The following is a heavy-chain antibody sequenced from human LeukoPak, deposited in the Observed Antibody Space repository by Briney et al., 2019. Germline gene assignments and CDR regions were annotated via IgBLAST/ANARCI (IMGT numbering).Heavy chain of an antibody. CDR1: GFTFSSYA. CDR3: ARGGLSYYYYMDV. J-gene: IGHJ6*03. CDR2: ISGSGGST. V-gene: IGHV3-23*01. D-gene: IGHD6-25*01. Sequence: GGSLRLSCAASGFTFSSYAMSWVRQAPGKGLEWVSDISGSGGSTYYADSVKGRFTTSRDNSKNTLYLQMNSLRAEDTAVYYCARGGLSYYYYMDVWGKGTTVTVSS.